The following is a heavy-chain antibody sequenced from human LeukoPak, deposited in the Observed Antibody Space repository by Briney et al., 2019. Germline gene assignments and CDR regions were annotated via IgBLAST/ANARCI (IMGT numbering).Heavy chain of an antibody. CDR2: ISGSGGST. CDR3: AKRDRRITMIVVDHDY. J-gene: IGHJ4*02. Sequence: PGGSLRLSCAASGFTFSSYAMSWVRQAPGKGLEWVSAISGSGGSTYYADSVKGRFTISRDNSKNTLYLQMNGLRAEDTAVYYCAKRDRRITMIVVDHDYWGQGTLVTVSS. CDR1: GFTFSSYA. V-gene: IGHV3-23*01. D-gene: IGHD3-22*01.